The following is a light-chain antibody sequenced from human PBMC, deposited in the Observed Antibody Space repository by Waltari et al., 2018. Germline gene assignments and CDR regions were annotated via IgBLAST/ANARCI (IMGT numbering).Light chain of an antibody. Sequence: SYELTQPPSVSVSPGQTASLTCSGDRLGDKYAYWYQQKPGQSPGRVIYQDSRRSSGIPERFSGSNSGNTATLTISGSQAMDEADYYCQAWDSNTVVFGGGTKLTVL. V-gene: IGLV3-1*01. CDR1: RLGDKY. CDR3: QAWDSNTVV. J-gene: IGLJ2*01. CDR2: QDS.